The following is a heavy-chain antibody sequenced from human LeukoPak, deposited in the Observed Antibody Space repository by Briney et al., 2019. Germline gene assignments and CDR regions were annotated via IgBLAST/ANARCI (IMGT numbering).Heavy chain of an antibody. CDR2: IKSKTGGGTT. CDR3: ALGGDYFDY. D-gene: IGHD3-16*01. V-gene: IGHV3-15*01. J-gene: IGHJ4*02. Sequence: GGSLRLSCAASGFTFSNAWMSWVRQAPGKGLEWVGRIKSKTGGGTTDYTAPVKGRFTISRDDSKNTLYLRMNSLKTEDTAVYYCALGGDYFDYWGQGTLVTVSS. CDR1: GFTFSNAW.